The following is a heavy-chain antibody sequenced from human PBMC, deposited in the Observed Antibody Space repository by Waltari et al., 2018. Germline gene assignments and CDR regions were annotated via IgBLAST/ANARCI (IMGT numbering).Heavy chain of an antibody. D-gene: IGHD1-26*01. V-gene: IGHV4-59*01. CDR1: GGSISSYY. CDR3: ARDAGYSGIGGAFDI. Sequence: QVQLQESGPGLVKPSETLSLTCTVSGGSISSYYWSWIRQPPGKGLEWIGYIYYSGSTNYNPSLKSRVTISVDTSKNQFSRKLSSVTAADTAVYYCARDAGYSGIGGAFDIWGQGTMVTVSS. J-gene: IGHJ3*02. CDR2: IYYSGST.